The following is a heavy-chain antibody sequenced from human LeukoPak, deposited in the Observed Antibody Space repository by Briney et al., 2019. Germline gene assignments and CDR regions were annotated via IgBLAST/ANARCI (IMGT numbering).Heavy chain of an antibody. J-gene: IGHJ4*02. CDR1: GYTFTSYG. CDR3: ARDRGGASGSYFDY. CDR2: ISAYNGNT. Sequence: ASVKVSCKASGYTFTSYGISWVRQAPGQGLEWMGWISAYNGNTNYAQKLQGRVTMTRDMSTSTVYMELSSLRSEDTAVYYCARDRGGASGSYFDYWGQGTLVTASS. V-gene: IGHV1-18*01. D-gene: IGHD1-26*01.